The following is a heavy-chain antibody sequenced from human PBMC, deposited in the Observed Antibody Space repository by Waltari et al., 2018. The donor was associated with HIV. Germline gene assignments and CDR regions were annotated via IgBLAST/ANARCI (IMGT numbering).Heavy chain of an antibody. CDR3: VRERGPFDAFDI. CDR2: IWADGFNK. J-gene: IGHJ3*02. CDR1: GFSFSTSG. D-gene: IGHD3-16*01. Sequence: QVQLVQSGGGVVQPGRSLRLSCAASGFSFSTSGMHWVRQAPGKGLEWGAVIWADGFNKFYADSVKGRFSFSRDNFKYTLNLQMNSLRAEDTAMYYCVRERGPFDAFDIWGQGTMVTVSS. V-gene: IGHV3-33*01.